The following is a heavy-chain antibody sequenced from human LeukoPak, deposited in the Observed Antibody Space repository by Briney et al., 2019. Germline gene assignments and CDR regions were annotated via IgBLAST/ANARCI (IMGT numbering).Heavy chain of an antibody. CDR1: GFSFSDNY. D-gene: IGHD5-18*01. Sequence: PGGSLRLSCAASGFSFSDNYMSWIRQAPGKGLEWLSYISSSSTYTNYADSVKGRFTISRDNAKNSLYLQMNSLRAEDTAVYYCAKAGSGYNFGGFVWGQGTLVTVSS. CDR3: AKAGSGYNFGGFV. V-gene: IGHV3-11*05. CDR2: ISSSSTYT. J-gene: IGHJ4*02.